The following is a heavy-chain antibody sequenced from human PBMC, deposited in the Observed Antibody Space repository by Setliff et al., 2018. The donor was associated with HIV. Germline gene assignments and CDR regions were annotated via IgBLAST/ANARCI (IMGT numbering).Heavy chain of an antibody. Sequence: SETLSLTCAVSGGSISSSNWWSWVRQPPGKGLEWIGEIYHSGSTYYADSVKGRFTISRDNSKNTLYLQMNSLRAEDTAVYYCAKGGFLEWSEYYYYYYYMDVWGKGTTVTV. CDR1: GGSISSSNW. CDR2: IYHSGST. J-gene: IGHJ6*03. D-gene: IGHD3-3*01. V-gene: IGHV4-4*02. CDR3: AKGGFLEWSEYYYYYYYMDV.